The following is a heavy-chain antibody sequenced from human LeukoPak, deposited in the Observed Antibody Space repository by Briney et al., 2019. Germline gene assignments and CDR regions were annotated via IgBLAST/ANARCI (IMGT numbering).Heavy chain of an antibody. V-gene: IGHV4-59*08. CDR1: RGSIGSYY. Sequence: SETLSLTCTVSRGSIGSYYWGWIRQPPGKGLEWIAYIFNTGTTNYNPPLKSRVTISLDTSNSQFSLKLSSVTAADTAVYYCARQWGFCPGGTCSFDQWGQGTLVTVSS. CDR3: ARQWGFCPGGTCSFDQ. CDR2: IFNTGTT. D-gene: IGHD2-15*01. J-gene: IGHJ4*02.